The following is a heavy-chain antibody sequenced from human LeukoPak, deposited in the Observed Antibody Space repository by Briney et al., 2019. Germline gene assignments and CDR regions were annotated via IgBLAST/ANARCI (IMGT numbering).Heavy chain of an antibody. V-gene: IGHV4-61*01. J-gene: IGHJ5*02. CDR1: GASVSSASY. Sequence: SETLSLTCTLSGASVSSASYWTWIRQPPGKGVEWIAHIYNGVNTNYNPSLKSRVTISVDTSKNQFSLRLNSVTAADTAVYYCARSRAFNSGAFDPWGQGSLVTVSS. CDR3: ARSRAFNSGAFDP. D-gene: IGHD1-26*01. CDR2: IYNGVNT.